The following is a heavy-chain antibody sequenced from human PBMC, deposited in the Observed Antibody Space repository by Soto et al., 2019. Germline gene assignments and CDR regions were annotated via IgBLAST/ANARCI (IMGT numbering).Heavy chain of an antibody. D-gene: IGHD3-22*01. V-gene: IGHV3-15*01. J-gene: IGHJ3*02. CDR2: IKSKTDGGTT. CDR3: TPPIDYYDSSGYYHDAFDI. Sequence: GSLIRSCAFSGFTFSHAWMSWVRQAPGKGLEWVGRIKSKTDGGTTDYAAPVKGRFTISRDDSKNTLYLQMNSLKTEDTAVYYCTPPIDYYDSSGYYHDAFDIWGQGTMVTVSS. CDR1: GFTFSHAW.